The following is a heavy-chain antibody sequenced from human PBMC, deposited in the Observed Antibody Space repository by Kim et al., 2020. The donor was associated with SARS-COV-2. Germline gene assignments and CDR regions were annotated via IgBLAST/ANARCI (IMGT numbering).Heavy chain of an antibody. Sequence: GGSLRLSCAASGFTFSSYAMHWVRQAPGKGLEWVAVISYDGSNKYYADSVKGRFTISRDNSKNTLYLQMNSLRAEDTAVYYCARYRDSGSFFSGNAFDIWGQGTIVTVSS. D-gene: IGHD1-26*01. V-gene: IGHV3-30-3*01. J-gene: IGHJ3*02. CDR1: GFTFSSYA. CDR3: ARYRDSGSFFSGNAFDI. CDR2: ISYDGSNK.